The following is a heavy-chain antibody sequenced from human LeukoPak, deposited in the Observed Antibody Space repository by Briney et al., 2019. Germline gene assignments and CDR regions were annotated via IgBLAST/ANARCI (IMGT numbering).Heavy chain of an antibody. CDR1: GFTFSRYA. CDR3: AREQEGYTLPSDY. J-gene: IGHJ4*02. CDR2: IWSDGNNK. D-gene: IGHD5-24*01. V-gene: IGHV3-30*01. Sequence: GGSLRLSCAASGFTFSRYAIHWVRQAPGKGLEWVAVIWSDGNNKYYAESVKGRFTISRDNSKNTLYLQMNSLSVEDTAVYYCAREQEGYTLPSDYWGQGALVTVSS.